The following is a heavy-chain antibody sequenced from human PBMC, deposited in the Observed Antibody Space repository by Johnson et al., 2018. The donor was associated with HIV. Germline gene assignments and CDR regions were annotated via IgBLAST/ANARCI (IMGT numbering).Heavy chain of an antibody. CDR2: ISGSGGST. J-gene: IGHJ3*02. CDR1: GFTFSSYV. D-gene: IGHD1-26*01. V-gene: IGHV3-23*04. CDR3: AKYSGNYCFSREDDAFDI. Sequence: VQLVESGGGLVQPGGPLRLSCAASGFTFSSYVMNWVRQAPGKGLEWVSGISGSGGSTYYADSVKGRFTISRANSKNTLYLQMHSLRVDDTAIYYCAKYSGNYCFSREDDAFDIWGQGTLVTVSS.